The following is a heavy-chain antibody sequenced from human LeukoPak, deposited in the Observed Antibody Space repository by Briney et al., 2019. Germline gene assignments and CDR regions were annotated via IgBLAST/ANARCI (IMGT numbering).Heavy chain of an antibody. CDR2: ISSSSGYI. J-gene: IGHJ4*02. V-gene: IGHV3-21*01. CDR3: ARDIAVAGSDY. Sequence: KPGGSLRLSCAASGFTFSSYSMNWVRQAPGKGLEWVSSISSSSGYIYYADSVKGRFTISRDNAKNSLYLQMNSLRAEDTAVYYCARDIAVAGSDYWGQGTLVTVSS. D-gene: IGHD6-19*01. CDR1: GFTFSSYS.